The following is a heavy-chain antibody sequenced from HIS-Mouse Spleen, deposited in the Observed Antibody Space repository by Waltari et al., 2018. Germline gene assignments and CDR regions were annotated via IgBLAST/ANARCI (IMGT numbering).Heavy chain of an antibody. CDR3: AKVRVVVAAAPQEYYFDY. J-gene: IGHJ4*02. V-gene: IGHV3-30*18. Sequence: QVQLVESGGGVVQPGRPLSLSCAASGFTFRRYCMHWARHAPSHGLEWVAVISYDGSNKYYADSVKGRFTISRDNSKNTLYLQMNSLRAEDTAVYYCAKVRVVVAAAPQEYYFDYWGQGTLVTVSS. CDR1: GFTFRRYC. D-gene: IGHD6-13*01. CDR2: ISYDGSNK.